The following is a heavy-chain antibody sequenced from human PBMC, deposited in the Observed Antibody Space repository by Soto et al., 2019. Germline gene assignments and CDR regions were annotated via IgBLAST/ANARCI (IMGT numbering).Heavy chain of an antibody. CDR3: AQTTPSIHWFDP. CDR1: GFTFSSYA. V-gene: IGHV3-23*01. J-gene: IGHJ5*02. Sequence: EVQLLESGGGLVQPGGSLRLSCAASGFTFSSYAMSWVRQAPGKGLEWVSAISAGGGNTYYRDSVKGRFTISRDNSKNMLYLQMNSLRAEDMAVYFCAQTTPSIHWFDPWGQGTLVTVSS. CDR2: ISAGGGNT. D-gene: IGHD1-1*01.